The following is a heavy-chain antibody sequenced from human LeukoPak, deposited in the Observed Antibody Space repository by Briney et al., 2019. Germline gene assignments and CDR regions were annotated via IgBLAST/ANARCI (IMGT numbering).Heavy chain of an antibody. J-gene: IGHJ3*02. Sequence: PSETLSLTCAVYGGSFSGYYWSWIRQPPGKGLEWIGEINHSGSTNYNPSLKSRVTISVDTSKNQFSLKLSSVTAADTAVYYCARGGVDTAAVGVAFDIWGQGTMVTVSS. CDR1: GGSFSGYY. CDR2: INHSGST. CDR3: ARGGVDTAAVGVAFDI. D-gene: IGHD5-18*01. V-gene: IGHV4-34*01.